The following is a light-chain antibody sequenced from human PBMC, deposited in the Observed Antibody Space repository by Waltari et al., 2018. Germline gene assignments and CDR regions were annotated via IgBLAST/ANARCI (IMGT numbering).Light chain of an antibody. Sequence: QSALTQPASVSGSPGQSITLSCTGTTRDVGRYNYVSWYQCHPGKAPELIIYEVTKRPSGVPDRFSGATSGNTASLSISGLQPEDEADYYCSSYTSIKTPYVVFGGGTKVTVL. J-gene: IGLJ2*01. CDR2: EVT. CDR3: SSYTSIKTPYVV. CDR1: TRDVGRYNY. V-gene: IGLV2-14*01.